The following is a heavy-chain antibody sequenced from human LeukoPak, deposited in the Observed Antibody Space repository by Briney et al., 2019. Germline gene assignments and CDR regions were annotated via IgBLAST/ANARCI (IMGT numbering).Heavy chain of an antibody. Sequence: ASVKVSCKASGYTFTGYYMHWVRQAPGQGLEWMGWINPNSGGTNYAQKFQGRVTMTRDTSISTAYMELSRLRSDDTAVYYCARVVTGLSYYYYYMDVWGKGTTVTVSS. V-gene: IGHV1-2*02. D-gene: IGHD3-16*02. J-gene: IGHJ6*03. CDR2: INPNSGGT. CDR1: GYTFTGYY. CDR3: ARVVTGLSYYYYYMDV.